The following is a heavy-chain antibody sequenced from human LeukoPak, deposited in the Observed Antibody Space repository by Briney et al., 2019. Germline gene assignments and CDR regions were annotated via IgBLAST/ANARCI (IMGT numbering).Heavy chain of an antibody. V-gene: IGHV1-2*02. CDR2: INPNSGGT. CDR1: GYILTDYY. J-gene: IGHJ5*02. D-gene: IGHD2-15*01. CDR3: ARVGCTGGSCYGWFDP. Sequence: EASVKVSCKASGYILTDYYMHWVRQAPGQGLEWMGWINPNSGGTNSAQKFQGRVTMTRDTSISTAYMELSRLRSDDTAVYYCARVGCTGGSCYGWFDPWGQGTLVTVSS.